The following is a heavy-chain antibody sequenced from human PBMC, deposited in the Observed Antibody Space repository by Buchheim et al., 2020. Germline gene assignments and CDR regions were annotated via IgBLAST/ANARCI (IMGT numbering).Heavy chain of an antibody. CDR2: IWYDGSNK. CDR1: GFTFSDYY. V-gene: IGHV3-33*08. J-gene: IGHJ4*02. Sequence: QVQLVESGGGLVKPGGSLRLSCAASGFTFSDYYMSWVRQAPGKGLEWVAVIWYDGSNKYYADSVKGRFTISRDNSKNTLYLQMNSLRAEDTAVYYCARDEYYDIMGLDYWGQGTL. CDR3: ARDEYYDIMGLDY. D-gene: IGHD3-9*01.